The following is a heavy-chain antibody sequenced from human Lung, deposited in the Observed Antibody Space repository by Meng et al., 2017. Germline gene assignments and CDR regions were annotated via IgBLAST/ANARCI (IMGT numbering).Heavy chain of an antibody. CDR3: VRRTYSSGWYFDY. D-gene: IGHD6-19*01. CDR2: IIDSGST. Sequence: VQLQEGGAGLLKPSETLCHICAVYGGSLSGYYWSWIRQPPGKGLEWIGEIIDSGSTNYNPSLKSRVTISVDTSKNQFSLRVTSVTAADRAVYYCVRRTYSSGWYFDYWGQGTLVTVSS. CDR1: GGSLSGYY. V-gene: IGHV4-34*02. J-gene: IGHJ4*02.